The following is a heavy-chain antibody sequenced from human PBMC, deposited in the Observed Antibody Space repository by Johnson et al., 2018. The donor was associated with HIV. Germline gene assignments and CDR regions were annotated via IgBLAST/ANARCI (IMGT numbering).Heavy chain of an antibody. Sequence: EVQLVESGGGLVQPGGSLRLSCAASGFTFDNFWMSWVRQTPGKGLEWVANIKKDGGDKYYVDSVKGRFTISRDTAKNSLYLQMTSLRAEDTAVYYCARGSLYYYDSSNYYSTYAFDIWGQGTMVTVSS. CDR1: GFTFDNFW. CDR3: ARGSLYYYDSSNYYSTYAFDI. V-gene: IGHV3-7*01. J-gene: IGHJ3*02. D-gene: IGHD3-22*01. CDR2: IKKDGGDK.